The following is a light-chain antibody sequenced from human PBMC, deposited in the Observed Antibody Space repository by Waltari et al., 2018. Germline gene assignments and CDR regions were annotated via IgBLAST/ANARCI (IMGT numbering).Light chain of an antibody. Sequence: QSVLTPPPSVAAAPRQRVTISSSGRSPNIGQNAATWYQQHPGKAPKLLIYYDVLLPSGVSDRFSGSKSGTSASLAISGLQSEDEADYYCAAWDDSLNGWVFGGGTKLTVL. CDR2: YDV. V-gene: IGLV1-36*01. J-gene: IGLJ3*02. CDR1: SPNIGQNA. CDR3: AAWDDSLNGWV.